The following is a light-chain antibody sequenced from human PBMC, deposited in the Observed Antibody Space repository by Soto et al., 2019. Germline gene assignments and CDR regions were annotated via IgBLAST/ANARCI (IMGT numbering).Light chain of an antibody. CDR1: SSDVGDYNY. CDR2: DVS. V-gene: IGLV2-11*01. CDR3: CSYAGRYSLYV. J-gene: IGLJ1*01. Sequence: QSALTQPRSVSGSPGQSVTVSCTGTSSDVGDYNYVSWYQQHPGKAPKLMIYDVSQRPSGVPDRFSGSKSGNTASLTISGXXXXXXXXXXXCSYAGRYSLYVFGTGTKLTVL.